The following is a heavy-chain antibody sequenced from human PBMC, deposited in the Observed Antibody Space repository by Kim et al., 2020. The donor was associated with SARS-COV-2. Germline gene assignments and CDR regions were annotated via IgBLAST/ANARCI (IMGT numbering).Heavy chain of an antibody. Sequence: SETLSLTCAVYGGSFSGYYWSWIRQPPGKWLEWIGEINHSGSTNYNPSLKSRVTISVDTSKNQFSLKLSSVTAADTAVYYCARNDGSYPKIDYWGQGTLVTVSS. CDR2: INHSGST. CDR3: ARNDGSYPKIDY. J-gene: IGHJ4*02. CDR1: GGSFSGYY. D-gene: IGHD1-26*01. V-gene: IGHV4-34*01.